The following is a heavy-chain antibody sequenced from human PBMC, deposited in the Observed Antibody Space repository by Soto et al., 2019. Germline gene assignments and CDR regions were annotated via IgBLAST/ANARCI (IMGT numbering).Heavy chain of an antibody. CDR1: GYPVTAYY. V-gene: IGHV1-2*02. CDR3: SRGGGVGVAGSAAFDM. Sequence: QLHLVQSGAVVKKPGASVTVSCSASGYPVTAYYMHWVRQAPGRGLEWMGGINPATGAAKYTQTFQGSVTMTRDRSTSTVFRKLSGRTSEDTAVFYWSRGGGVGVAGSAAFDMWGQGTLVTVSS. D-gene: IGHD3-3*01. J-gene: IGHJ3*02. CDR2: INPATGAA.